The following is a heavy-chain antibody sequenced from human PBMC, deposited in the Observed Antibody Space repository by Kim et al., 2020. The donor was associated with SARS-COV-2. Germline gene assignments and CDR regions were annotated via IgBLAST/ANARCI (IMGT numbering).Heavy chain of an antibody. Sequence: LKSRVTISVDTSKNQFSLKLSSVTAADTAVYYCARVGYYYGSGSYGMDYWGQGTLVTVSS. CDR3: ARVGYYYGSGSYGMDY. V-gene: IGHV4-34*01. D-gene: IGHD3-10*01. J-gene: IGHJ4*02.